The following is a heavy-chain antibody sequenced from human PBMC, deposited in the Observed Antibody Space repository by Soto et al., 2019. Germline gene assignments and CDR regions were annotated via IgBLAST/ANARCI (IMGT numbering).Heavy chain of an antibody. D-gene: IGHD3-10*01. J-gene: IGHJ4*02. V-gene: IGHV3-23*01. CDR1: GFTFSDFA. Sequence: EVHLLESGGGLVQRGGALGLSCKAPGFTFSDFAMALVRQAPGKGLGGVSTISGGSSVTYYGDSVKGRFTISRDNAKKTLFLQLNRLSAEDTATYYCAKVLSKNYYYPFDFWGQGTQVTVSS. CDR3: AKVLSKNYYYPFDF. CDR2: ISGGSSVT.